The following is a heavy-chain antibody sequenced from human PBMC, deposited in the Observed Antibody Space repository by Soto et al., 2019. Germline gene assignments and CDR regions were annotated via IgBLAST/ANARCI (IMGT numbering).Heavy chain of an antibody. CDR2: ISWNSGSI. D-gene: IGHD6-13*01. V-gene: IGHV3-9*01. J-gene: IGHJ4*02. Sequence: PGGSLRLSCAASGFTFDDYAMHWVRQAPGKGLEWVSGISWNSGSIGYADSVKGRFTISRDNAKNSLYLQMNSLRAEDTALYYCAKVHSSSWPYYFDYSGQATLVSVAS. CDR1: GFTFDDYA. CDR3: AKVHSSSWPYYFDY.